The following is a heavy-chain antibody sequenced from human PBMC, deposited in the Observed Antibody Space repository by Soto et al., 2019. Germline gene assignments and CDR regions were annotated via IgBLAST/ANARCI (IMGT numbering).Heavy chain of an antibody. CDR2: INWNGGST. J-gene: IGHJ6*02. V-gene: IGHV3-20*04. Sequence: GGSLGLSCAASGFPFADYGMSWVRQAPGKGLEWVSGINWNGGSTGYADSVKGRFTMTRDTSISTAYMELSRLRSDDTAVYYCARDRTIFFNYYYYGMDVWGQGTTVTVSS. CDR1: GFPFADYG. D-gene: IGHD3-3*01. CDR3: ARDRTIFFNYYYYGMDV.